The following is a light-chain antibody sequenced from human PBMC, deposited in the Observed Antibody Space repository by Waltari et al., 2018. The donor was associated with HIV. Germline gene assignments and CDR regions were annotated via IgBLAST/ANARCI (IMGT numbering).Light chain of an antibody. CDR2: EVT. CDR1: SSDIGAYNR. V-gene: IGLV2-18*02. J-gene: IGLJ3*02. Sequence: QSALTQPPSVSGSLGQSVTLSCTAPSSDIGAYNRVSWYQQSPGTAPKLRIYEVTHRPSGVPVRFSGSKSGNTAPLTISGLQADDEADYYCSSYTTISTGVFGGGTKLTVL. CDR3: SSYTTISTGV.